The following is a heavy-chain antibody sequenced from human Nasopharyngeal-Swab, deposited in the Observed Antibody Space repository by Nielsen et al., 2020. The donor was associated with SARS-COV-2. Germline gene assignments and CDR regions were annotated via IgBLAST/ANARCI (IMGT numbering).Heavy chain of an antibody. V-gene: IGHV3-33*01. CDR3: ARDFPFGGDVDY. CDR2: IWYDGSNK. Sequence: GGSLSISCAASGFTFSSYGMHWVRQAPGKGLEWVAVIWYDGSNKYYADSVKGRFTISRDNSKNTLYLQMNSLRAEDTAVYYCARDFPFGGDVDYWGQGTLVTVSS. J-gene: IGHJ4*02. D-gene: IGHD3-10*01. CDR1: GFTFSSYG.